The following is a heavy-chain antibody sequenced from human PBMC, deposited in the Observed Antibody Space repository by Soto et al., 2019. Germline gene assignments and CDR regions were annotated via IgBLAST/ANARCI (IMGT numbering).Heavy chain of an antibody. CDR2: ISAYNGNT. Sequence: GASVKVSCKASGYTFTSYGISWVRQAPGQGLEWMGWISAYNGNTNYAQKLQGRVTMTTDTSTSTAYMELRSLRSDDTAVYYCARDHRYYYGSGKRNYYYGMDVWGQGTTVTVSS. J-gene: IGHJ6*02. CDR1: GYTFTSYG. V-gene: IGHV1-18*01. D-gene: IGHD3-10*01. CDR3: ARDHRYYYGSGKRNYYYGMDV.